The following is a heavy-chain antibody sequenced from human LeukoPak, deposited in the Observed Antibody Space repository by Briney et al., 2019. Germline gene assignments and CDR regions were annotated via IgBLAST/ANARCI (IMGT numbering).Heavy chain of an antibody. CDR2: MSGSGGST. D-gene: IGHD3-22*01. CDR1: GFSFGGYA. V-gene: IGHV3-23*01. Sequence: QAGGSLRLSCVASGFSFGGYAMSWVRQAPGKGLEWVSAMSGSGGSTYYADSVKGRFIISRDNSKNTLYLQMNSLSAEDTAVYYCAPSSGYYPGIWGQGTMVSVSS. CDR3: APSSGYYPGI. J-gene: IGHJ3*02.